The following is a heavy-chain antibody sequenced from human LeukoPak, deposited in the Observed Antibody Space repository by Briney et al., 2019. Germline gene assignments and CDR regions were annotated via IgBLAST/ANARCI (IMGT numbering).Heavy chain of an antibody. CDR1: GYTFTGYY. CDR3: ARATICSSTSCYTYYYYGMDV. J-gene: IGHJ6*02. Sequence: GASVKVSCKASGYTFTGYYMHWVRQAPGQGLEWMGWINPNSGGTNYAQKFQGRVTMTRDTSISTAYMELSRLRSDDTAVYYCARATICSSTSCYTYYYYGMDVWGQGTTVTVSS. V-gene: IGHV1-2*02. D-gene: IGHD2-2*02. CDR2: INPNSGGT.